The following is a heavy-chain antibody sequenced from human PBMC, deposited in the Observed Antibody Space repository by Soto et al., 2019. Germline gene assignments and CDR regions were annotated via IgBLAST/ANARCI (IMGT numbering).Heavy chain of an antibody. CDR1: GGSLSGYY. CDR3: ARSDNRSSLYGVDC. Sequence: SETLSLTCSVNGGSLSGYYWSWIRQSPGKGLEWIGEINHRGSSDYNPSLKSRVTLSIDASMNHVTLELTSVTAADTAVYYCARSDNRSSLYGVDCWGQTTAVTV. D-gene: IGHD6-6*01. CDR2: INHRGSS. J-gene: IGHJ6*02. V-gene: IGHV4-34*01.